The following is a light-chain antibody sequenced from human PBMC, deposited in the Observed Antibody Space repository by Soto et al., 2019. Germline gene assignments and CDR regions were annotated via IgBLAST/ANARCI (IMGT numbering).Light chain of an antibody. CDR2: DAS. J-gene: IGKJ3*01. CDR3: QQRSNWSS. CDR1: QSVSSY. V-gene: IGKV3-11*01. Sequence: EIVLTQSPATLSLSPGERATLSCRASQSVSSYLAWYQQKPGQAPRLLIYDASNRATGIPARFSGSGSGTDCTLTISSLGPEDFAVYYCQQRSNWSSFGPGTKVDIK.